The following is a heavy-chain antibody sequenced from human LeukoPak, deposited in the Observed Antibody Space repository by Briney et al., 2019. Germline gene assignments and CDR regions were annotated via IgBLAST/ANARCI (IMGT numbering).Heavy chain of an antibody. CDR1: GFTFSTYW. CDR2: ISSDGSTT. V-gene: IGHV3-74*01. CDR3: ARVKYCSSASCYSYFDY. D-gene: IGHD2-2*01. Sequence: GGSLRLSCAASGFTFSTYWMHWVRQAPGKGLVWVSRISSDGSTTTYADSVKGRFTISRDSAKNTLYLQMNSLRAEDTAVYYCARVKYCSSASCYSYFDYWGQGTLVTVSS. J-gene: IGHJ4*02.